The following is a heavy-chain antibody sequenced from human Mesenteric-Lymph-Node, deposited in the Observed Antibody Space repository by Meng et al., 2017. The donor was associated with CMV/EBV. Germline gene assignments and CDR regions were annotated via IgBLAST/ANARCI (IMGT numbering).Heavy chain of an antibody. CDR2: INADGSST. CDR3: VRDAGRGHGYNYLGYFDY. V-gene: IGHV3-74*01. J-gene: IGHJ4*02. CDR1: FTFNYYW. D-gene: IGHD5-24*01. Sequence: FTFNYYWMHWVRQAPGKGLVWVSTINADGSSTTYADSVKGRFTISRDNAKNTLYLQMDSLRAEDTAVYYCVRDAGRGHGYNYLGYFDYWGQGTLVTVSS.